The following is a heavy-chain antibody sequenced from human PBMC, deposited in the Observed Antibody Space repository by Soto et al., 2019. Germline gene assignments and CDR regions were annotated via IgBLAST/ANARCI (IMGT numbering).Heavy chain of an antibody. Sequence: AVKVSCKASGYPFPSYYMHWVRQAPGQGLEWMGIINPSGGSTSYAQKFQGRVTMTRDTSTSTVYMELSSLRSEDTAVYYWARKRYLHWFDPWGQGTLVTVSS. CDR1: GYPFPSYY. D-gene: IGHD1-1*01. CDR2: INPSGGST. J-gene: IGHJ5*02. V-gene: IGHV1-46*01. CDR3: ARKRYLHWFDP.